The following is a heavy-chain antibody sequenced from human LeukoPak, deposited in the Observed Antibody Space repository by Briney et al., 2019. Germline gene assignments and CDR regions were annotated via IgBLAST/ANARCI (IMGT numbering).Heavy chain of an antibody. CDR2: ISSRSSNI. V-gene: IGHV3-21*01. CDR3: AREGYSYSYSYYYYMDV. Sequence: GGSLRLSCEASGFTFSSYSMNWVRQAPGKGLEWVSSISSRSSNIYYADSVKGRFTISRDNAKNSLYLQMNSLRVEDTAVYYCAREGYSYSYSYYYYMDVWGKGTTVTISS. J-gene: IGHJ6*03. CDR1: GFTFSSYS. D-gene: IGHD5-18*01.